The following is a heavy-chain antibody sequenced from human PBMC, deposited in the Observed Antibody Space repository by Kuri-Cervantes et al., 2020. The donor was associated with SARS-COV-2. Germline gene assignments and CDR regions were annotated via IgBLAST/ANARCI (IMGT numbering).Heavy chain of an antibody. CDR2: LIPIFGTA. CDR3: ARGVGIGASSGYLADY. Sequence: SVKVSCKASGYTFTSYAISWVRQAPGQGLEWMGGLIPIFGTANYAQKFQGRVTITADKSTSTAYMELSSLRSEDTAVYYCARGVGIGASSGYLADYWGQGTLVTVSS. V-gene: IGHV1-69*06. CDR1: GYTFTSYA. J-gene: IGHJ4*02. D-gene: IGHD3-22*01.